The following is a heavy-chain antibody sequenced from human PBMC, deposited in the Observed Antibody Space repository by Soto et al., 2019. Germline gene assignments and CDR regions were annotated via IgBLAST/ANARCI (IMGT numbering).Heavy chain of an antibody. Sequence: KTSETLSLTCTVSGGSISSYYWSWIRQPAGKGLEWIGRIYTSGSTNYNPSLKSRVTMSVDTSKNQFSLKLSSVTAADTAVYYCARSHVTQTHWDLYYYGMDVWGQGTTVTVSS. CDR2: IYTSGST. CDR1: GGSISSYY. J-gene: IGHJ6*02. V-gene: IGHV4-4*07. CDR3: ARSHVTQTHWDLYYYGMDV. D-gene: IGHD7-27*01.